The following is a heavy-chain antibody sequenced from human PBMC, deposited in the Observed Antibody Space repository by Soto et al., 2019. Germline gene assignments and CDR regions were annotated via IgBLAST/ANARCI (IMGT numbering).Heavy chain of an antibody. V-gene: IGHV4-59*08. D-gene: IGHD2-15*01. CDR3: ARRWGSAADY. CDR1: GGSISSYY. CDR2: IYYSGST. J-gene: IGHJ4*02. Sequence: QVQLQESGPGLVKPSETLSLTCTVSGGSISSYYWSWIRQPPGKGLEWIGYIYYSGSTNYNPSLKGRVTSSVDTSTNHFSLKLSSVTAADTAVYYCARRWGSAADYWGQGTLVTVSS.